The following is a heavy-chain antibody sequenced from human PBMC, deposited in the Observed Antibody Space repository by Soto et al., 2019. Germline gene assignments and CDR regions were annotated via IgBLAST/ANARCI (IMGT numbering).Heavy chain of an antibody. D-gene: IGHD3-22*01. V-gene: IGHV3-23*01. CDR2: ISGSGGST. CDR3: AKVDYYDSSGRYGMDV. J-gene: IGHJ6*02. Sequence: GGSLRLSCAASGFTFSSYAMSWVRQAPGKGLEWVSAISGSGGSTYYADSVKGRFTISRDNSKNTLYLQMNSLRAEDTAVYYCAKVDYYDSSGRYGMDVCGQGTTLPVSS. CDR1: GFTFSSYA.